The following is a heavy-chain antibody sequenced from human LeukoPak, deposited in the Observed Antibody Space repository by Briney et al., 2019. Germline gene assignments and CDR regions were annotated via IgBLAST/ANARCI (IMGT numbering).Heavy chain of an antibody. J-gene: IGHJ5*02. CDR3: ARGIAAAISPSENWFDP. D-gene: IGHD6-13*01. CDR2: IYHSGST. V-gene: IGHV4-30-2*01. Sequence: SETLSLTCAVSGGSISSGGYSWSWIRQPPGKGLEWIGYIYHSGSTYYNPSLKSRVTISADRSKNQFSLKLSSVTAADTAVYYCARGIAAAISPSENWFDPWGQGTLVTVSS. CDR1: GGSISSGGYS.